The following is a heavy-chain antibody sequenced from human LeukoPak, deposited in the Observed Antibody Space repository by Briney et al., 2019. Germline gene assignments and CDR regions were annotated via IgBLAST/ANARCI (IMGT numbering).Heavy chain of an antibody. V-gene: IGHV3-66*01. CDR2: IYSGGTT. CDR1: GITVNNNY. D-gene: IGHD3-22*01. Sequence: GGSLRLSCTASGITVNNNYMTWVRQAPGKGLEWVSVIYSGGTTYYAESVKGRFTFSRDNSKNTLYLQMNSLRAEDTAVYFCARVLRGYDTSAYYYNYFDYWGQGSLVTVSS. CDR3: ARVLRGYDTSAYYYNYFDY. J-gene: IGHJ4*02.